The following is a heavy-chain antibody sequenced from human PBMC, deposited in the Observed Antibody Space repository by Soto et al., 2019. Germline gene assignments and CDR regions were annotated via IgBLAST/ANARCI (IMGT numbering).Heavy chain of an antibody. J-gene: IGHJ5*02. Sequence: PGESLKISCKGSGYSFTSYWIGWVRQMPGKGLEWMAIIYPGDSDTRYSPSFQGQVTISADKSISTAYLQWSSLKASDTAMYYCARAPYCTIGVCYILFDPWGQGTLVTVSS. CDR3: ARAPYCTIGVCYILFDP. V-gene: IGHV5-51*01. CDR2: IYPGDSDT. D-gene: IGHD2-8*01. CDR1: GYSFTSYW.